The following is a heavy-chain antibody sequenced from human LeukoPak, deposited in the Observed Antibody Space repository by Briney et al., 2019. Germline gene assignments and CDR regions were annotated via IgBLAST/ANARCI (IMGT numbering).Heavy chain of an antibody. CDR1: GFTFSNYW. J-gene: IGHJ6*03. CDR3: AKDPSFLSEDYYYYYYMDV. Sequence: GGSLRLSCVASGFTFSNYWMSWVRQAPGKGLEWVSAISGSGGSTYYADSVKGRFTISRDNSKNTLYLQMNSLRAEDTAVYYCAKDPSFLSEDYYYYYYMDVWGKGTTVTVSS. V-gene: IGHV3-23*01. CDR2: ISGSGGST. D-gene: IGHD2/OR15-2a*01.